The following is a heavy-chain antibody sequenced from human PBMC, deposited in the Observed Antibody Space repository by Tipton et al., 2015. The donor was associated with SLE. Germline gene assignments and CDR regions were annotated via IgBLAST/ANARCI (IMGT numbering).Heavy chain of an antibody. CDR3: ARGPLYYDFWSNLDV. CDR2: IYYDGSTE. J-gene: IGHJ6*03. D-gene: IGHD3-3*01. Sequence: SLRLSCATSGFTFSSYDMSWVRQGPGRGLEWVAIIYYDGSTEYFVESVKGRFTISRDNAKNTLFPQMNSLRAEDTAVYYCARGPLYYDFWSNLDVWGKGTTVTVSS. CDR1: GFTFSSYD. V-gene: IGHV3-33*08.